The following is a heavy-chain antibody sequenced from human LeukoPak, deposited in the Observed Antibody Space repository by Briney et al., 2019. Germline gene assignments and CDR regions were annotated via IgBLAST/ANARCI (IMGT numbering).Heavy chain of an antibody. D-gene: IGHD4-23*01. Sequence: TGGSLRLSCTASGFTFSSYSMNWVRQAPGKGLEWVSSISSSSSHIYYADSVKGRFTISRDNAKNSLYLQMNSLRAEDTAVYYCAREDYGGNSGYFDYWGQGTLVTVSS. J-gene: IGHJ4*02. CDR2: ISSSSSHI. V-gene: IGHV3-21*01. CDR3: AREDYGGNSGYFDY. CDR1: GFTFSSYS.